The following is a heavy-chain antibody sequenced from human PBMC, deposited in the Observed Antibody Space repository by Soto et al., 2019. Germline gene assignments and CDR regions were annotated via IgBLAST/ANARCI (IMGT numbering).Heavy chain of an antibody. J-gene: IGHJ4*02. Sequence: EVQLLESGGGLVQPGGSLRLSCAASGFTFSSYAMSWVRQAPGKGLEWVSAISGSGGSTYYADSVKGRFTISRDNSKNTLYLQMNSLRAEDTAVYYCAKDGRMSAMGLKVYCFDYWGQGTLVTVSS. D-gene: IGHD5-18*01. CDR2: ISGSGGST. CDR3: AKDGRMSAMGLKVYCFDY. CDR1: GFTFSSYA. V-gene: IGHV3-23*01.